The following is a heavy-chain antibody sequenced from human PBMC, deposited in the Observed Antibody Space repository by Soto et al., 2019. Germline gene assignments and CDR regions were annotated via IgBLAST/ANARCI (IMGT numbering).Heavy chain of an antibody. V-gene: IGHV4-31*03. CDR2: IYYSGTT. CDR3: ARHHAS. J-gene: IGHJ5*02. CDR1: GGSISSGGFY. Sequence: PSETLSLTCTVSGGSISSGGFYLSWIRQHPGKDLEWIGYIYYSGTTHYNPSLKSRVTISVDTSTNQFHLTLSSVTAAATAVDYGARHHASWGQGTVVPVP. D-gene: IGHD2-2*01.